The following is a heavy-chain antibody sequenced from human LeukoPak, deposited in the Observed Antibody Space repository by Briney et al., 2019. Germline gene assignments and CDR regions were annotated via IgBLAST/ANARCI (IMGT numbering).Heavy chain of an antibody. D-gene: IGHD6-19*01. Sequence: PGGSLRLSCAASGFTFSSYAMSWVRQAPGKGLEWVSAISGSGGSTYYADSVKGRFTISRDNSKNTLYLQMNSLRAEDTAAYYCAKDRDSSGSPWFDPWGQGTLVTVSS. CDR1: GFTFSSYA. CDR3: AKDRDSSGSPWFDP. J-gene: IGHJ5*02. V-gene: IGHV3-23*01. CDR2: ISGSGGST.